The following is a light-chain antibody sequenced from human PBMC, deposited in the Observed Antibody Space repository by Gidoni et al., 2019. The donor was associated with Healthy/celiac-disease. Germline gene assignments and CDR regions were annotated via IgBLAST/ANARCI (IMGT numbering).Light chain of an antibody. CDR2: GNS. V-gene: IGLV1-40*01. Sequence: SVLTQPPSVSGAPGTRVTISCTGSSSNIGAGYDVHWYQQLPGTAPKLLIYGNSNRPSGVPDRFSGSKSGTSASLAITGLQAEDEADYYCQSYDSSLSARYVFGTGTKVTVL. CDR1: SSNIGAGYD. CDR3: QSYDSSLSARYV. J-gene: IGLJ1*01.